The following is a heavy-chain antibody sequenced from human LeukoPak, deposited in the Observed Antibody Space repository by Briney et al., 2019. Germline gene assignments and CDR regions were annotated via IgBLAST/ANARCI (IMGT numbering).Heavy chain of an antibody. CDR3: AKMERAYDFWSGYYNWFDP. V-gene: IGHV3-23*01. CDR1: GFTLTNHG. D-gene: IGHD3-3*01. Sequence: PGGSLRLSCAVSGFTLTNHGVSWVRQAPGKGLEWVSAISGSGGSTYYADSVKGRFTISRDNSKNTLYLQMNSLRAEDTAVYYCAKMERAYDFWSGYYNWFDPWGQGTLVTVSS. J-gene: IGHJ5*02. CDR2: ISGSGGST.